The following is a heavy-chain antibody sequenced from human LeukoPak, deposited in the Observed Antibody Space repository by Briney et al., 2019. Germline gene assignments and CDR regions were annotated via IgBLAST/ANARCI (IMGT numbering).Heavy chain of an antibody. J-gene: IGHJ4*02. CDR1: GGSISSSSYY. CDR2: IYYSGST. Sequence: SETPSLTCTVSGGSISSSSYYWGWIRQPPGKGLEWIGSIYYSGSTYYNPSLKSRVTISVDTSKNQFSLKLSSVTAADTAVYYCARQNLGLPFDYWGQGTLVTVSS. V-gene: IGHV4-39*01. CDR3: ARQNLGLPFDY.